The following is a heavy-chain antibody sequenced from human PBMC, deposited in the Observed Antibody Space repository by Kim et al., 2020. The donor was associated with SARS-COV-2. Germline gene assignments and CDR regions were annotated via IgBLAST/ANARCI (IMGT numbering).Heavy chain of an antibody. Sequence: SETLSLTCTVSGGSISSGGYYWSWIRQHPGKGLEWIGYIYYSGSTYYNPSLKSRVTISVDTSKNQFSLKLSSVTAADTAVYYCARDTLKHPVHVGYYYYYGMDVWGQGTTVTVSS. CDR1: GGSISSGGYY. CDR3: ARDTLKHPVHVGYYYYYGMDV. V-gene: IGHV4-31*03. J-gene: IGHJ6*02. D-gene: IGHD2-15*01. CDR2: IYYSGST.